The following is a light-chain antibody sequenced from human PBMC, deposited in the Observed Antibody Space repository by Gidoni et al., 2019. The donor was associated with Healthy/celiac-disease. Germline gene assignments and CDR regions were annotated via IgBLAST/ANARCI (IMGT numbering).Light chain of an antibody. CDR3: QQYNSYSST. CDR1: QSISSW. Sequence: DIQMTQPPSTLSASVGDRVTITCRASQSISSWLAWYQQKPGKAPKLLIYKASSVESGVPSRFSGSGSGTEFTLTISSLQPDDFATYYCQQYNSYSSTFGHGTKVEI. V-gene: IGKV1-5*03. J-gene: IGKJ1*01. CDR2: KAS.